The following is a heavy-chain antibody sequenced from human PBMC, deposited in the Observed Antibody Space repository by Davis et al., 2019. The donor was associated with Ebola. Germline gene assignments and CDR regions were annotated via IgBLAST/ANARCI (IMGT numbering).Heavy chain of an antibody. CDR1: GYTFIDYN. D-gene: IGHD5-18*01. J-gene: IGHJ4*02. V-gene: IGHV1-2*06. Sequence: ASVKVSCKASGYTFIDYNIHWVRQVPGQGLEWMGRVISNSGGTNYAQKFQGRVTMTRDTSISTAYMELSSLRSDDTAVYYCARGHNYGFEYWGQGTLVTVSS. CDR3: ARGHNYGFEY. CDR2: VISNSGGT.